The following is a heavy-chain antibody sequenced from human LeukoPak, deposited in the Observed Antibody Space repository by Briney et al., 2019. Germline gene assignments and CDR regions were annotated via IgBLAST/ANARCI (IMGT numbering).Heavy chain of an antibody. J-gene: IGHJ4*02. CDR2: SSWNSGSI. CDR1: GFTFDDYA. CDR3: AKDRSSSGWYNYFDY. V-gene: IGHV3-9*01. Sequence: GRSLRLSCAASGFTFDDYAMHWVRQAPGKGLEWVSSSSWNSGSIGYADSVQGRFTISRDNAKNSLYLQMNSLRAEDTALYYCAKDRSSSGWYNYFDYWGQGTLVTVSS. D-gene: IGHD6-19*01.